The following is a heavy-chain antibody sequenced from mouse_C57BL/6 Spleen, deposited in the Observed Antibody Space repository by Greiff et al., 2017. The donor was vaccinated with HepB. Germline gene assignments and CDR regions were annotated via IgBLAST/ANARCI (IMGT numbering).Heavy chain of an antibody. CDR1: GFTFSDYY. V-gene: IGHV5-12*01. J-gene: IGHJ2*01. CDR2: ISNGGGST. D-gene: IGHD2-10*01. Sequence: DVKLVESGGGLVQPGGSLKLSCAASGFTFSDYYMYWVRQTPEKRLEWVAYISNGGGSTYYPDTVKGRFTISRDNAKNTLYLQMSRLKSEDTAMYYCARPSYGNYYFDYWGQGTTLTVSS. CDR3: ARPSYGNYYFDY.